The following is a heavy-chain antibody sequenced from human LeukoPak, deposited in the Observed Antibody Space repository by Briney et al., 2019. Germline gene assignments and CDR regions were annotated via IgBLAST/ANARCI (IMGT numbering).Heavy chain of an antibody. CDR3: AKDTGTTVKPNDY. J-gene: IGHJ4*02. CDR1: GFSFSSYT. D-gene: IGHD4-17*01. Sequence: GGSLRLSCAASGFSFSSYTINWVRQAPGKGLEWVSSISGSSSYIYYADSVKGRFAISRDNAKNSLYLHMNSLRAEDTAVYYCAKDTGTTVKPNDYWGQGTLVTVSS. V-gene: IGHV3-21*01. CDR2: ISGSSSYI.